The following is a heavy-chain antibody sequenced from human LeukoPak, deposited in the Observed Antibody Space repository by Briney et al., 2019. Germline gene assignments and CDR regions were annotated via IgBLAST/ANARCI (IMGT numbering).Heavy chain of an antibody. D-gene: IGHD2-21*01. Sequence: PGGSLRLSRAASGFTFSNYWMGWVRQAPGKGLEWVANIKQDGSEKYYVDSVKGRFTISRDNAKNSLYLQMNSLRAEDTAVYYCARGGGEFDPWGQGTLVTVSS. V-gene: IGHV3-7*03. CDR1: GFTFSNYW. CDR2: IKQDGSEK. CDR3: ARGGGEFDP. J-gene: IGHJ5*02.